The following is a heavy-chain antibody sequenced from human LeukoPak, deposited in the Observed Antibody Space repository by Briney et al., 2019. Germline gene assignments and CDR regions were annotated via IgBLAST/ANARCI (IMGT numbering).Heavy chain of an antibody. Sequence: GGSLRLSCVASGFTFSSYAMSWVRQAPGKGLEWVASISASGGTTYYLDSVRGRFTISRDNSKNTRYLQMNSLRAEDTAIYSCARDIRGSGNYGWFDPWGQGTLVTVSS. J-gene: IGHJ5*02. V-gene: IGHV3-23*01. CDR1: GFTFSSYA. D-gene: IGHD3-10*01. CDR3: ARDIRGSGNYGWFDP. CDR2: ISASGGTT.